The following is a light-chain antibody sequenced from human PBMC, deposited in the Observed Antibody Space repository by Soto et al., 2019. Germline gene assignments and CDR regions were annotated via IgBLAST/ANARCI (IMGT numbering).Light chain of an antibody. CDR2: EVS. CDR1: QSISRW. V-gene: IGKV1-5*01. CDR3: QQDSTHST. J-gene: IGKJ2*01. Sequence: DIQMTQSPSTLSASVGDRVTITCRASQSISRWLAWYQLKPGKAPKLLIYEVSNLQSGVPSRFSGSGSGTEFTLTIGSLQPDDYAIYYCQQDSTHSTFGHGTKLEL.